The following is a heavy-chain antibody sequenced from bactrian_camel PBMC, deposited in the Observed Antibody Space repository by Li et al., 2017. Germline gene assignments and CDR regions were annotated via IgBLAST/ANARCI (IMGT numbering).Heavy chain of an antibody. CDR3: AVNLWAGCGSPGPELSVRHHY. D-gene: IGHD3*01. CDR1: AFTFGTYC. J-gene: IGHJ4*01. CDR2: ISRDDVT. Sequence: HVQLVESGGGSVQSGGSLRLSYVASAFTFGTYCMGWFRQAPGKEREGVAVISRDDVTVYRDSAKGRSTVPKDNAENTLYLQMDSLKPEDTAMYYCAVNLWAGCGSPGPELSVRHHYRGQGTQVTVS. V-gene: IGHV3S55*01.